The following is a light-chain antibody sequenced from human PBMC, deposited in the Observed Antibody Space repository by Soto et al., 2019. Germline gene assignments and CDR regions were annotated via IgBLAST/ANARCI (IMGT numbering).Light chain of an antibody. Sequence: EIVMTQSPATLSVSPGERATLSCRASQSVSSNLAWYQQKPGQAPRLLIYGASTRATGIPARFSGSGSGSEFTLTISSLHSEDFAVYYCQQYNNWPPSTFGGGTKVDIK. J-gene: IGKJ4*01. V-gene: IGKV3-15*01. CDR3: QQYNNWPPST. CDR1: QSVSSN. CDR2: GAS.